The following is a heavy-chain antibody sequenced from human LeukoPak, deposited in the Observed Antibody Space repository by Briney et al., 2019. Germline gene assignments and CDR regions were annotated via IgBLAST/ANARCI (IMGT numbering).Heavy chain of an antibody. CDR2: IYYSGST. CDR1: GGSISSYY. V-gene: IGHV4-59*08. D-gene: IGHD3-22*01. Sequence: KASETLSLTCTVSGGSISSYYWSWIRQPPGKGLEWIGCIYYSGSTNYNPSFKSRVTISVDTSKNQFSLKLSSVTAADTAVYFCARGPYSYDSSGAFDIWGQGTMVTVSS. CDR3: ARGPYSYDSSGAFDI. J-gene: IGHJ3*02.